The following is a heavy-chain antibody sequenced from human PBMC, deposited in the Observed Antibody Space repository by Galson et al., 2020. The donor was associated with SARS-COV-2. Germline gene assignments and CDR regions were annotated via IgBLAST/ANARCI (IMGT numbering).Heavy chain of an antibody. V-gene: IGHV1-69*13. Sequence: SVKVSCKASGGTISSYAISWVRQAPGQGLEWMGGIIPIFGTANYAQKFQGRVTITADESTSTAYMELSSLRSEDTAVYYCARDPNYYYGSGSYYHPWGQGTLVTVSS. CDR2: IIPIFGTA. D-gene: IGHD3-10*01. CDR3: ARDPNYYYGSGSYYHP. J-gene: IGHJ5*02. CDR1: GGTISSYA.